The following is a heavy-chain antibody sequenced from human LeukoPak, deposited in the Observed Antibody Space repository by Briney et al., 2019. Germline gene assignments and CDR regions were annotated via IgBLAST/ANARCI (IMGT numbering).Heavy chain of an antibody. CDR3: ARDGSSSWYPYYYYMDV. CDR1: GGSISSSSYY. J-gene: IGHJ6*03. V-gene: IGHV4-39*07. D-gene: IGHD6-13*01. Sequence: SETLSLTCTVSGGSISSSSYYWGWIRQPPGKGLEWIGSIYYSGSTYYNPSLKSRVTISVDTSKNQFSLKLSSVTAADTAVYYCARDGSSSWYPYYYYMDVWGNGTTVTVSS. CDR2: IYYSGST.